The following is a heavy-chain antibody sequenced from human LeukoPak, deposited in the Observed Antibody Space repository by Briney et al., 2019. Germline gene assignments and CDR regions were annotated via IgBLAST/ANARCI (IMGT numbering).Heavy chain of an antibody. J-gene: IGHJ4*02. Sequence: SETLSLTCTVSGGSISSYYWSWIRQPPGKGLEWVGYIYYSGTTSYNPSLKSRVTISVDTSKNQFSLKLSSVTAADTAVYYCARGVYIAAAQYGYWGQGTLVTVSS. CDR1: GGSISSYY. CDR3: ARGVYIAAAQYGY. D-gene: IGHD6-13*01. CDR2: IYYSGTT. V-gene: IGHV4-59*01.